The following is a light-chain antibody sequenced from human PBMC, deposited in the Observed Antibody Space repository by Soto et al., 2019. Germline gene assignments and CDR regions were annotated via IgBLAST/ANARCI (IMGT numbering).Light chain of an antibody. CDR1: SSDVGGYNY. CDR3: SSFTNTITRYA. CDR2: EVS. J-gene: IGLJ1*01. Sequence: QSVLTQPASVSGSPGQSITISCTGTSSDVGGYNYVSWFQHHPGKAPKLIIYEVSYRPSGVSNRFSGSKSGDTASLTISGLQAEDEADYYCSSFTNTITRYAFGTATKV. V-gene: IGLV2-14*01.